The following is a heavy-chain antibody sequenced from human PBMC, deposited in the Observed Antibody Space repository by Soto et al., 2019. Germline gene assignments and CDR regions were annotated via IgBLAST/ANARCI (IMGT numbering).Heavy chain of an antibody. J-gene: IGHJ5*02. CDR2: ISGSGGST. D-gene: IGHD3-9*01. CDR3: AKDPLRYFDWLLSPNWFDP. V-gene: IGHV3-23*01. Sequence: PGGSLRLSCAASGFTFSSYAMSWVRQAPGKGLEWVSAISGSGGSTYYADSVKGRFTISRDNSKYTLYLQMNSLRAEDTAVYYCAKDPLRYFDWLLSPNWFDPWGQGTLVTVSS. CDR1: GFTFSSYA.